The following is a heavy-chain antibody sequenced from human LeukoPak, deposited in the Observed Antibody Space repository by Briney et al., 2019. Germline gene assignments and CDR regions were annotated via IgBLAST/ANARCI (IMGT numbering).Heavy chain of an antibody. V-gene: IGHV3-23*01. Sequence: GGSLRLSCAASGFTFSSYAMSWVHQAPGKGLEWVSAISGSGGSTYYADSVKGRFTIFRDNSKNTLYLQMNSLRAEDTAVYYCAKDRRIGSGSFPFDYWGQGTLVTVSS. J-gene: IGHJ4*02. D-gene: IGHD3-10*01. CDR2: ISGSGGST. CDR3: AKDRRIGSGSFPFDY. CDR1: GFTFSSYA.